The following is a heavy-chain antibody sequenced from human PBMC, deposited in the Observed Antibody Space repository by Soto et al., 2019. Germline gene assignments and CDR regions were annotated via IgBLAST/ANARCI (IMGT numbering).Heavy chain of an antibody. CDR3: ARAFYGSGSYSLDY. J-gene: IGHJ4*02. CDR1: GFTFSDHY. D-gene: IGHD3-10*01. Sequence: EVQLVESGGGLVQPGGSLRLSCVASGFTFSDHYMDWVRQAPAKGLEWVGRTRNRANGYTTEYAASVKGRFIISRDDSKNSLYLQMNRLKTEDTAVYYCARAFYGSGSYSLDYWGQGALVTVSS. V-gene: IGHV3-72*01. CDR2: TRNRANGYTT.